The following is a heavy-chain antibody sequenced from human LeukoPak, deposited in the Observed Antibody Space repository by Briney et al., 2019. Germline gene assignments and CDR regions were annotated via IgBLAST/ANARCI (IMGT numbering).Heavy chain of an antibody. CDR3: ARPSVGYDFWSGYLYYFDY. CDR2: MNPNSGNT. J-gene: IGHJ4*02. V-gene: IGHV1-8*03. Sequence: ASVMVSCKASGYTFTSYDINWVRQATGQGLEWMGWMNPNSGNTGYAQKFQGRVTITRNTSISTAYMELSSLRSEDTAVYYCARPSVGYDFWSGYLYYFDYWGQGTLVTVSS. D-gene: IGHD3-3*01. CDR1: GYTFTSYD.